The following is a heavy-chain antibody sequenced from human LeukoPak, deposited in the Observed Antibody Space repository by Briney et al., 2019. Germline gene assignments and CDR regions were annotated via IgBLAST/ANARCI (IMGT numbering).Heavy chain of an antibody. D-gene: IGHD3-22*01. CDR1: GGSFSGYY. CDR2: IHYSGST. J-gene: IGHJ5*02. Sequence: PSETLSLTCAVYGGSFSGYYWSWIRQPPGKGPEWIGYIHYSGSTTYSPSLQSRVTISVDTSKNQFSLKLTSVTAADTAVYYCARGTMMVGPWGQGTLVTVSS. V-gene: IGHV4-59*01. CDR3: ARGTMMVGP.